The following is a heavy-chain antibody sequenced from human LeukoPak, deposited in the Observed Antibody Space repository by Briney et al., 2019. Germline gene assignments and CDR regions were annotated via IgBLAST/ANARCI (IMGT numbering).Heavy chain of an antibody. V-gene: IGHV3-21*01. Sequence: PGGSLRLSCAASGFTFSSYSMNWVRQAPGKGLEWVSSISSSSSYIYYADSVKGRFTISRDNAKNSLYLQMNSLRAEDTAVYYCARVGPVVAATLLLVPSDYWGQGTLVTVSS. CDR2: ISSSSSYI. CDR3: ARVGPVVAATLLLVPSDY. CDR1: GFTFSSYS. D-gene: IGHD2-15*01. J-gene: IGHJ4*02.